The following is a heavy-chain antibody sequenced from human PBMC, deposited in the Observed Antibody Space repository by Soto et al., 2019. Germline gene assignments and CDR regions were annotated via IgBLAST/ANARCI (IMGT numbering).Heavy chain of an antibody. V-gene: IGHV3-74*01. Sequence: GGSLRLSCAASKFPFNNSSIPWVRQVPGKGPAWVSRINHDGSKTEYADSVKGRFTISRDNTKNTLYLQMNSLRVEDTAMYYCVREPWGFSGSWYDYWGQGTLVTV. CDR3: VREPWGFSGSWYDY. J-gene: IGHJ4*02. CDR1: KFPFNNSS. CDR2: INHDGSKT. D-gene: IGHD6-19*01.